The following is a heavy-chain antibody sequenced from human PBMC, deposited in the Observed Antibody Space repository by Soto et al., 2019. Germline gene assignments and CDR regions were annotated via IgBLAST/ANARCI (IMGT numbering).Heavy chain of an antibody. CDR2: INPKSGGT. J-gene: IGHJ4*02. CDR3: AREYNWNYLGWTVY. CDR1: GYRXIVYF. D-gene: IGHD1-7*01. V-gene: IGHV1-2*02. Sequence: GXLXKVSCGASGYRXIVYFRAWVRRPPGKGLEWIGWINPKSGGTKIAQKFQGRTTMTRDTSINTVFMELRRLTYDETAAHFCAREYNWNYLGWTVYRVLGTLVTV.